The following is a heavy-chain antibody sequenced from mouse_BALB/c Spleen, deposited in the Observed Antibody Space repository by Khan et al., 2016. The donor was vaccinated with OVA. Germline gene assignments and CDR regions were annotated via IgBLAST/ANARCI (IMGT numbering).Heavy chain of an antibody. Sequence: QVQLQQSGAELARPGASVRMSCKASGYTFTSNTMHWVKQRPGQGLEWIGYINPRSGYTNYNQNFKDKATLTADKSSNTAYMQLGSLTSEDSAVYYCARRTTGYTMDYWGQGTSVTVSS. J-gene: IGHJ4*01. CDR1: GYTFTSNT. CDR2: INPRSGYT. CDR3: ARRTTGYTMDY. D-gene: IGHD2-14*01. V-gene: IGHV1-4*01.